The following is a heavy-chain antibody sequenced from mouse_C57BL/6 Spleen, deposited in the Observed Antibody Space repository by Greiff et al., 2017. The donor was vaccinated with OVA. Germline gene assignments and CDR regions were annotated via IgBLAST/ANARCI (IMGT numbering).Heavy chain of an antibody. D-gene: IGHD2-1*01. CDR3: ARDNYGNLYAMDY. V-gene: IGHV5-16*01. CDR2: INYDGSST. CDR1: GFTFSDYY. Sequence: DVMLVESEGGLVQPGSSMKLSCTASGFTFSDYYMAWVRQVPEKGLEWVANINYDGSSTYYLDSLKSRFIISRDNAKNILYLQMSSLKSEDTATYYCARDNYGNLYAMDYWGQGTSVTVSS. J-gene: IGHJ4*01.